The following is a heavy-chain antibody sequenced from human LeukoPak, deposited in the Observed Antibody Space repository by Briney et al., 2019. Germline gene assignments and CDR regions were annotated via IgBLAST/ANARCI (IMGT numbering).Heavy chain of an antibody. D-gene: IGHD6-19*01. Sequence: PGGSLRLSCAASGFTFSRYVMHWVRQAPGKGLEWVALMSHDGTTTNYPDSVKGRFTISRDDSKNTLYLQMNSLRTEDTAVYYCAREGYSSGLAAAFDYWGQGTLVTVSS. J-gene: IGHJ4*02. CDR2: MSHDGTTT. CDR1: GFTFSRYV. CDR3: AREGYSSGLAAAFDY. V-gene: IGHV3-30*03.